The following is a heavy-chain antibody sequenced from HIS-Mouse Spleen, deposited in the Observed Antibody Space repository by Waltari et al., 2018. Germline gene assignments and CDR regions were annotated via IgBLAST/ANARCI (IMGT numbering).Heavy chain of an antibody. D-gene: IGHD2-2*01. CDR2: IIPILGIA. CDR1: GVTFSSYA. CDR3: ARCSPVVPAASSLDY. V-gene: IGHV1-69*04. Sequence: QVQLVQSGAEVKKPGSSVKVSCKASGVTFSSYAISWVRQAPGQGLGWMGRIIPILGIANYAQKFQGRVTITADKSTSTAYRELSSLRSEDTAVYYCARCSPVVPAASSLDYWGQGTLVTVSS. J-gene: IGHJ4*02.